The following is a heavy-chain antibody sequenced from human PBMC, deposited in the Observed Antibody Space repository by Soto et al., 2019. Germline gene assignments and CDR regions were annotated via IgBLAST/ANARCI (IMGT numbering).Heavy chain of an antibody. Sequence: PSETPSLTRAVSCGSISSGGYSRTWVRQPPRKGLGLIGYIYHSGNTYYNPSLKSRVTISGDRSKNQFTLNLSSVTAADTAVYYCARGSPPPYCSGGSCYPSIFDYWGQGTLVTVSS. V-gene: IGHV4-30-2*01. CDR1: CGSISSGGYS. D-gene: IGHD2-15*01. CDR3: ARGSPPPYCSGGSCYPSIFDY. CDR2: IYHSGNT. J-gene: IGHJ4*02.